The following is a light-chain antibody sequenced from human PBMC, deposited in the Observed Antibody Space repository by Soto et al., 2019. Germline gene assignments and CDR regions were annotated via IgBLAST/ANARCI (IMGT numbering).Light chain of an antibody. V-gene: IGKV1-39*01. Sequence: DSQMTPSTSSLSAAGGGRGTITDRLRQSISSYLHCYQPKPGKAPKLLLNAASSLHSGVPSRFSGSGSGTDFTLSISSLQPEDFATYYCRQSYSSQYTYGPGTKVDI. CDR2: AAS. J-gene: IGKJ3*01. CDR1: QSISSY. CDR3: RQSYSSQYT.